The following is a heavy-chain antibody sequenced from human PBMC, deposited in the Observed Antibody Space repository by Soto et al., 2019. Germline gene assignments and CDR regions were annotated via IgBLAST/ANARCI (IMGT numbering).Heavy chain of an antibody. CDR3: ARERVATSHFDY. V-gene: IGHV4-30-4*01. Sequence: LSLTCTVSGGSISSGDYYWSWIRQPPGKGLEWIGYIYYSGSTYYNPSLKSRVTISVDTSKNQFSLKLSSVTAADTAVYYCARERVATSHFDYWGQGTLVTVSS. CDR1: GGSISSGDYY. J-gene: IGHJ4*02. D-gene: IGHD5-12*01. CDR2: IYYSGST.